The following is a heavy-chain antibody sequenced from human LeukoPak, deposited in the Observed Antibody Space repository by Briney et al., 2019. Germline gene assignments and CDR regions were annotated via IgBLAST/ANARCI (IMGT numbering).Heavy chain of an antibody. CDR1: GYTFTSYY. V-gene: IGHV1-46*01. CDR2: INPSGGST. CDR3: ARSKGGGYGDHYLSPN. J-gene: IGHJ4*02. Sequence: ASVKVSCKASGYTFTSYYMHWVRQAPGQGLEWMGIINPSGGSTSYAQKFQGRVTMTRDTSTSTVYMELSSLRSEDTAVYYCARSKGGGYGDHYLSPNWGQGTLVTVSS. D-gene: IGHD4-17*01.